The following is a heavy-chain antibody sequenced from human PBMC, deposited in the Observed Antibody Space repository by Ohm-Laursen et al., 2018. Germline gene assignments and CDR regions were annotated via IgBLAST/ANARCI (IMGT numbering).Heavy chain of an antibody. CDR1: GFTFSDYY. D-gene: IGHD2-2*01. V-gene: IGHV3-11*01. CDR2: IINSGST. Sequence: GSLRLSCAASGFTFSDYYMSWIRQAPGKGLEWLSYIINSGSTIYADSVKGRFTISRDNAKNSLYLQMNSLRAEDTAVYYCARDDCSRSSCYFWASDYWGQGTLVTVSS. J-gene: IGHJ4*02. CDR3: ARDDCSRSSCYFWASDY.